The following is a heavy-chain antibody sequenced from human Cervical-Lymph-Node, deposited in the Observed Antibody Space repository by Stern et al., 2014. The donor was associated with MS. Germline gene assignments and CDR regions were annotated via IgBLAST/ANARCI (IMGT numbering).Heavy chain of an antibody. Sequence: QVQLAQSGAEVKKPGSSVNVSCKASGGTFSSSYAITWMRQAPGQGLEWMGRIIPSLGLPNYAQKFQGRVTITADTSPSTAYMELSSLRSEDTAVYYCARGVVSNRAAATLHNLFDPWGQGTLVTVSS. V-gene: IGHV1-69*09. CDR2: IIPSLGLP. CDR1: GGTFSSSYA. CDR3: ARGVVSNRAAATLHNLFDP. J-gene: IGHJ5*02. D-gene: IGHD2-15*01.